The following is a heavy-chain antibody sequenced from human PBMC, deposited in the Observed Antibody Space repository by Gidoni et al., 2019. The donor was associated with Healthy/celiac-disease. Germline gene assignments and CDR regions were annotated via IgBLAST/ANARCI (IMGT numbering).Heavy chain of an antibody. D-gene: IGHD2-21*01. Sequence: EVQLVESGGGLVQPGGSLRLSCAASGSTFSSYWMSWVRQAPGKGLEWVANIKQDGSEKYYVDSVKGRFTISRDNAKNSLYLQMNSLRAEDTAVYYCARDRLPGRGDHFDYWGQGTLVTVSS. CDR1: GSTFSSYW. CDR2: IKQDGSEK. V-gene: IGHV3-7*01. CDR3: ARDRLPGRGDHFDY. J-gene: IGHJ4*02.